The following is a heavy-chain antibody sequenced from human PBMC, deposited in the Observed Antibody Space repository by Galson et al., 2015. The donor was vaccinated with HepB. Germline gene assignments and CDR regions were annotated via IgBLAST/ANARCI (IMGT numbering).Heavy chain of an antibody. CDR3: ARARAEWDSGSWYSAPGY. Sequence: SVKVSCKASGYTFTGYYLHWVRQAPGQGLEWMGWINPNSGGTNYAQKFQGRVTMTRDTSISTAYMELSRLTSDDTAVYYCARARAEWDSGSWYSAPGYWGQGTLVIVSS. J-gene: IGHJ4*02. CDR2: INPNSGGT. CDR1: GYTFTGYY. V-gene: IGHV1-2*02. D-gene: IGHD6-13*01.